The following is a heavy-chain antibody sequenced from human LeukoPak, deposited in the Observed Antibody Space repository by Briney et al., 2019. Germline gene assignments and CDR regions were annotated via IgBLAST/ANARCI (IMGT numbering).Heavy chain of an antibody. CDR1: GFTVSSYS. Sequence: GGSLRLSCAASGFTVSSYSMNWVRQAPGKGLEWVSYISSSSTIYYADSVKGRFTISRDNAKNSLYPQMNSLRAEDTAVYYCAREGSDYGDYVGSWFDPWGQGTLVTVSS. CDR3: AREGSDYGDYVGSWFDP. J-gene: IGHJ5*02. D-gene: IGHD4-17*01. CDR2: ISSSSTI. V-gene: IGHV3-48*04.